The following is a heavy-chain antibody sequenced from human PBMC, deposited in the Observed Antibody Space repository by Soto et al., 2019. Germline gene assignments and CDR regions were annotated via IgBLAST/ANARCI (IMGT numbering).Heavy chain of an antibody. D-gene: IGHD5-12*01. CDR3: ARDPNSGYDYFDY. CDR1: GFTFSSYW. CDR2: IKQDGSEK. V-gene: IGHV3-7*01. J-gene: IGHJ4*02. Sequence: GESLKISCAASGFTFSSYWMSWVRQAPGKGLEWVANIKQDGSEKYYVDSVKGRFTISRDNAKNSLYLQMNSLRAEDTAVYYCARDPNSGYDYFDYWGQGTLVTVSS.